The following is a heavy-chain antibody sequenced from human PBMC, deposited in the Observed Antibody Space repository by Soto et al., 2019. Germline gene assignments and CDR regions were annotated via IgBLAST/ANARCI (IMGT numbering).Heavy chain of an antibody. D-gene: IGHD4-17*01. CDR3: ARDPHDYGVPAGGVDV. CDR1: GRSVGFGPYP. Sequence: NPSETLSLTCTVSGRSVGFGPYPWSWFRQPPGKGLEWIAYMSYNRDIHHNESLASRVSISVDTSKNQFSLKLSSVTAADTAVYYCARDPHDYGVPAGGVDVWGQGTTVTVSS. J-gene: IGHJ6*02. CDR2: MSYNRDI. V-gene: IGHV4-61*01.